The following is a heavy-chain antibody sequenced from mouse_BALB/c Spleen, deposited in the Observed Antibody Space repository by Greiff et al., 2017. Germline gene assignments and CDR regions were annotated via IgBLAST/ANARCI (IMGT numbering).Heavy chain of an antibody. J-gene: IGHJ2*01. CDR2: ISSGSSTI. V-gene: IGHV5-17*02. Sequence: EVKLVESGGGLVQPGGSRKLSCAASGFTFSSFGMHWVRQAPEKGLEWVAYISSGSSTIYYADTVKGRFTISRDNPKNTLFLQMTSLRSEDTAMYYCARSDYGNYDYFDYWGQGTTLTVSS. D-gene: IGHD2-1*01. CDR1: GFTFSSFG. CDR3: ARSDYGNYDYFDY.